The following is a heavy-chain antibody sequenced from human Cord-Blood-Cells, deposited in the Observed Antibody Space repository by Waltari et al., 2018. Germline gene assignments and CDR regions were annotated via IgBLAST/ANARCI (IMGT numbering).Heavy chain of an antibody. CDR3: ARDDY. Sequence: QVQLQQWGAGLLKPSVTLSLTWAVYVGSFSGYYWSWIRQPPGKGLEWIGEINHSGSTNYNPSLKSRVTISVDTSKNQFSLKLSSVTAADTAVYYCARDDYWGQGTLVTVSS. V-gene: IGHV4-34*01. CDR1: VGSFSGYY. J-gene: IGHJ4*02. CDR2: INHSGST.